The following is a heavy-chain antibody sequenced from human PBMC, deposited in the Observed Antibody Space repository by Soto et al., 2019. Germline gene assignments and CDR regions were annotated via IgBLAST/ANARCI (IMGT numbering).Heavy chain of an antibody. V-gene: IGHV1-69*06. CDR3: ARGPNWGYRFDS. CDR2: LIPLFGTT. CDR1: GGTFSGHA. D-gene: IGHD7-27*01. J-gene: IGHJ4*02. Sequence: QVQLVQSGAEVKKPGSSVKVSCEASGGTFSGHAISWVRQAPGQGPEWMGGLIPLFGTTQHAQNFQDRLTITADKSTSPAYMELTSLRFEDTAIYYCARGPNWGYRFDSWGQGTLVNVSS.